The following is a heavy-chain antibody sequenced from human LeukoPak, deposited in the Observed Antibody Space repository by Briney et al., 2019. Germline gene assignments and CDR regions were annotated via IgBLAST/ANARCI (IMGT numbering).Heavy chain of an antibody. CDR2: TYYRSKWYN. Sequence: SQTLSLTCAISGDSVSRNSAAWNWIRQSPSRGLEWLGSTYYRSKWYNDYAVSMKSRITINPDTSKNQFSLQLDSVTPEDTAVYYCCHSLSGRTGAFDIWGRGTVVTVSS. V-gene: IGHV6-1*01. D-gene: IGHD2-21*01. CDR1: GDSVSRNSAA. J-gene: IGHJ3*02. CDR3: CHSLSGRTGAFDI.